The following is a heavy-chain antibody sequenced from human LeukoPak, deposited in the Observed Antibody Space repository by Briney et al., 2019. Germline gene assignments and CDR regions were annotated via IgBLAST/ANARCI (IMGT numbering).Heavy chain of an antibody. J-gene: IGHJ4*02. CDR3: AKGGYSYGYRSYFDY. D-gene: IGHD5-18*01. CDR1: GFTISTYW. CDR2: INQDGSKK. Sequence: PGGSLRLSCTASGFTISTYWMSWVRQAPGKGLEWVANINQDGSKKYYVDSVKGRFTISRDNVKNSVYLQMNSLRAEDTALYYCAKGGYSYGYRSYFDYWGQGTLVTVSS. V-gene: IGHV3-7*03.